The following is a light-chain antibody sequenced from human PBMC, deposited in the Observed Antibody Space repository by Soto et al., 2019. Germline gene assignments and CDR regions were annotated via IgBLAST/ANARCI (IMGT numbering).Light chain of an antibody. J-gene: IGKJ4*01. CDR2: AAS. Sequence: DIQMTQSPSSLSASFGDRVTMTCRASQGIGIYLAWFQQRPGNTPKLLIYAASTLQSRDQSRFSGSGSGTDFTLTISSLQPEDVETYYCQKYNSAPLTFGGGTRVEIK. V-gene: IGKV1-27*01. CDR1: QGIGIY. CDR3: QKYNSAPLT.